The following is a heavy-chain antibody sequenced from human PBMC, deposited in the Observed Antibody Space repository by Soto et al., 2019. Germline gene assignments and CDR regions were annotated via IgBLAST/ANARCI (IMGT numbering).Heavy chain of an antibody. CDR2: ISSSSSYI. CDR1: GFTFSSYS. D-gene: IGHD1-26*01. Sequence: GGSLRLSCAASGFTFSSYSMNWVRQAPGKGLEWVSSISSSSSYIYYADSVKGRFTISRDNAKNSLYLQMNSLRAEDTAVDYCAGGSYYINDYYGMDVWGQGTTVTVS. CDR3: AGGSYYINDYYGMDV. J-gene: IGHJ6*02. V-gene: IGHV3-21*01.